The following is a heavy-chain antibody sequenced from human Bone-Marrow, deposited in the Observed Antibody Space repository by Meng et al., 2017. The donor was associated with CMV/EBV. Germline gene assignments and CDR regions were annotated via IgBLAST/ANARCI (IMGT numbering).Heavy chain of an antibody. D-gene: IGHD2-2*01. J-gene: IGHJ4*02. Sequence: ASVKVSCKASGYTFTGYYMHWVRQAPGQGLEWMGWINPNSGGTNYAQKFQGRVTMTRDTSISTAYMELSRLRSDDTAVYYCSRDLRLLVVPIDDWGQGTLVTVSS. CDR2: INPNSGGT. CDR1: GYTFTGYY. CDR3: SRDLRLLVVPIDD. V-gene: IGHV1-2*02.